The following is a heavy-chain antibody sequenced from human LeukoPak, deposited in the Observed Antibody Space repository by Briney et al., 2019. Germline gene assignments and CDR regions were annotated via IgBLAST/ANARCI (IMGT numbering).Heavy chain of an antibody. Sequence: PSETLSLTCAVYGGSFSGYYWSWTRQPPGKGLEWIGEINHSGSTNYNPSLKSRVTTSVDTSKNQFSLKLSSVTAADTAVYYCARGYCSSTSCSFDYWGQGTLVTVSS. CDR1: GGSFSGYY. D-gene: IGHD2-2*01. J-gene: IGHJ4*02. V-gene: IGHV4-34*01. CDR3: ARGYCSSTSCSFDY. CDR2: INHSGST.